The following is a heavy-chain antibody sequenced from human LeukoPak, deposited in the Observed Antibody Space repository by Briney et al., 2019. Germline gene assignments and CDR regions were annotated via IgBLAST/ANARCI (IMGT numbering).Heavy chain of an antibody. D-gene: IGHD3-22*01. J-gene: IGHJ4*02. CDR2: ISSSGSTI. Sequence: PGGSLRLSCAASGFTFSDYYTSWIRQAPGKGLEWVSYISSSGSTIYYADSVKGRFTISRDNAKNSLYLQMNSLRAEDTAVYYCARGQMYYYDSSGYPTDYFDYWGQGTLVTVSS. V-gene: IGHV3-11*01. CDR3: ARGQMYYYDSSGYPTDYFDY. CDR1: GFTFSDYY.